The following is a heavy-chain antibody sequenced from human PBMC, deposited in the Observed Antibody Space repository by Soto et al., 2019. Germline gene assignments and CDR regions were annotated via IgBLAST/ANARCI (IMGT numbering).Heavy chain of an antibody. Sequence: EVQLLESGGGLVQPGGSLRLSCAASGFTFSSYAMSWVRQAPGKGLEWVSAISGSGGSTYYADSVKGRFTISRDNCKNKLYLQMNSLRAEDTAVYYCAKDPLWFGESYWGQGTLVTVSS. CDR1: GFTFSSYA. CDR2: ISGSGGST. V-gene: IGHV3-23*01. CDR3: AKDPLWFGESY. D-gene: IGHD3-10*01. J-gene: IGHJ4*02.